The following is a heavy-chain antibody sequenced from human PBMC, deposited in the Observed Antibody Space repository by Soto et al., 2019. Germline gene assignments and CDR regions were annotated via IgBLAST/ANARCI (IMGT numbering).Heavy chain of an antibody. D-gene: IGHD3-9*01. CDR3: AKHAETYYDILTGYYRGYYGMDV. J-gene: IGHJ6*02. Sequence: PGGSLRLSCAASGFTFSSYGMHWVRQAPGKWLEWVAVISYDGSNKYYADSVKGRFTISRDNSKNTLYLQMNSLRAEDTAVYYCAKHAETYYDILTGYYRGYYGMDVWGQGXTVTVYS. CDR1: GFTFSSYG. CDR2: ISYDGSNK. V-gene: IGHV3-30*18.